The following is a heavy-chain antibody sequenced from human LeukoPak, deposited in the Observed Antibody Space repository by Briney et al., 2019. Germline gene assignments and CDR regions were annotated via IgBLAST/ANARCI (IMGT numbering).Heavy chain of an antibody. CDR1: GFTFSSYS. CDR3: AKEDTNSFDY. V-gene: IGHV3-48*04. CDR2: ISSSSSTI. J-gene: IGHJ4*02. Sequence: GGSLRLSCAASGFTFSSYSMNWVRQAPGKGLEWVSYISSSSSTIYYADSVKGRFTISRDNAKNSLYLQMNSLRAEDTAIYYCAKEDTNSFDYWGQGTLVAVSS. D-gene: IGHD5-18*01.